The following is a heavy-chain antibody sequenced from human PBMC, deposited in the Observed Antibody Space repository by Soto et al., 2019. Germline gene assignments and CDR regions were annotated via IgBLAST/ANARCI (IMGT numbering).Heavy chain of an antibody. CDR3: ARDQDTIFGVVINCAFDI. CDR2: INPSGGST. D-gene: IGHD3-3*01. Sequence: ASVKVSCKASGYTFTSYYMHWVRQAPGQGLEWMGIINPSGGSTSYAQKFQGRVTMTRDTSTSTVYMELSSLRSEDTAVYYCARDQDTIFGVVINCAFDIWGQGTMVTVS. J-gene: IGHJ3*02. CDR1: GYTFTSYY. V-gene: IGHV1-46*01.